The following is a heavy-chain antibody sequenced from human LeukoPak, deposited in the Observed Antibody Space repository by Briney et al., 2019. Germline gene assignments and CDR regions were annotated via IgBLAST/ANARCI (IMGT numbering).Heavy chain of an antibody. V-gene: IGHV3-23*01. CDR3: AKGAYYGSGTDDAFDI. J-gene: IGHJ3*02. Sequence: GGSLRLSCAASGFTFSSYAMSWVRQAPGKGLVWVSAISGSGGSTYYADSVKGRFTISRDNSKNTLYLQMNSLRAEDTAVYYCAKGAYYGSGTDDAFDIWGQGTMVTVSS. CDR1: GFTFSSYA. CDR2: ISGSGGST. D-gene: IGHD3-10*01.